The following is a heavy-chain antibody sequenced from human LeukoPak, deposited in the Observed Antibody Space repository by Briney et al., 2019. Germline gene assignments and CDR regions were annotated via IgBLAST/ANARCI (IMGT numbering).Heavy chain of an antibody. J-gene: IGHJ6*02. D-gene: IGHD2-2*01. Sequence: GASVKVSCKASGYTFTGYYMHWVRQARGQGLEWMGWINPNSGGTNYAQKFQGRVTMTRDASISTAYMELSRLRSDDTAVYYCARLPYCSSTSCYLAPDDYYYYGMDVWGQGTTVTVSS. CDR3: ARLPYCSSTSCYLAPDDYYYYGMDV. CDR2: INPNSGGT. V-gene: IGHV1-2*02. CDR1: GYTFTGYY.